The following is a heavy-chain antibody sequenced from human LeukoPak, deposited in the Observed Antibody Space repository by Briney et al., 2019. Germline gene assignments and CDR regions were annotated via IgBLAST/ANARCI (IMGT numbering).Heavy chain of an antibody. J-gene: IGHJ5*02. CDR1: GFTFSSYA. V-gene: IGHV3-23*01. CDR3: ASRWDFGDLPNWLDP. D-gene: IGHD4/OR15-4a*01. CDR2: ISGSGGST. Sequence: QTGGSLRLSCAASGFTFSSYAMSWVRQAPGKGLEWVSAISGSGGSTFYADSVKGRFTISRDNSKNTLYLQMNSLRAEDTAVYYCASRWDFGDLPNWLDPWGQGTLVTVSS.